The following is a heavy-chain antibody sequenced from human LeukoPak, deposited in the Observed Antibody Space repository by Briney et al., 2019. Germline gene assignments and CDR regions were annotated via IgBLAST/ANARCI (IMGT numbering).Heavy chain of an antibody. CDR2: IIPNFGTE. V-gene: IGHV1-69*05. J-gene: IGHJ3*02. CDR3: ARNRGGSNAFDM. Sequence: SVKVSCKASGGTFSSYSISWVRQARGQGPEGMGGIIPNFGTENYAQKFQGRVTITTDEFTSTAYMELRRQRSEDTAVYYCARNRGGSNAFDMWGQGTMVTVSS. CDR1: GGTFSSYS.